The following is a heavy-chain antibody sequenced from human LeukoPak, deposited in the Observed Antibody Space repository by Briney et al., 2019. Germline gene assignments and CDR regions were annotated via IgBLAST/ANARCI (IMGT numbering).Heavy chain of an antibody. CDR3: ARVQWELHNFDY. J-gene: IGHJ4*02. Sequence: GGSLRLSCAVSGFTFSSYWMSWVRQARGKGLEWVANIKQDGSEKKYVDSVKGRFTISRDNAKNSLYLQMNSLRAEDTAVYYCARVQWELHNFDYWGQGTLVTVSS. D-gene: IGHD1-26*01. CDR2: IKQDGSEK. CDR1: GFTFSSYW. V-gene: IGHV3-7*01.